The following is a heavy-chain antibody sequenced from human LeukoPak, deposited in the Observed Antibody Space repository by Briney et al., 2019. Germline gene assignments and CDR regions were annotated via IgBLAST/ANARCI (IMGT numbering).Heavy chain of an antibody. Sequence: GASLKISCKGSGYSFTSYWIGCVRQLPGKGLEWMGIIYTGDSDTSYSPTFQGKITISAAKSISTVYLRSSSLTDSAASICSSASPGLDSSGDYLLWYWGQGTLVTVPS. V-gene: IGHV5-51*01. CDR2: IYTGDSDT. D-gene: IGHD3-22*01. CDR1: GYSFTSYW. CDR3: ASPGLDSSGDYLLWY. J-gene: IGHJ4*02.